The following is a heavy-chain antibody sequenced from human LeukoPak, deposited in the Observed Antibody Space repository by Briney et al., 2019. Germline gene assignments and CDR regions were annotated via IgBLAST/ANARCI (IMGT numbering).Heavy chain of an antibody. CDR3: AKDIRYSPYYFDY. CDR2: TSWNSGSI. J-gene: IGHJ4*02. Sequence: GGSLRLSCAASGFTFDDYAMHWVRQAPGKGLEWVSGTSWNSGSIGYADSVKGRFTISRDNAKNSLYLQMNSLRAEDTALYYCAKDIRYSPYYFDYWGQGTLVTVSS. V-gene: IGHV3-9*01. D-gene: IGHD1-1*01. CDR1: GFTFDDYA.